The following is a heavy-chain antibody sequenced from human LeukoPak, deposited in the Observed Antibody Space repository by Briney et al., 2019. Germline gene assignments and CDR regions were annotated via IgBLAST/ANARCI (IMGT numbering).Heavy chain of an antibody. Sequence: GGSLRLSCAASGFTFSSYWMSWVRQAPGKGLEWVANIKQDGSEKYYVDSVKGRFTISRDNAKNPLYLQMNSLRAEDTAVYYCAREGDIVVVPAAPGDVWGKGTTVTVSS. CDR3: AREGDIVVVPAAPGDV. CDR2: IKQDGSEK. CDR1: GFTFSSYW. V-gene: IGHV3-7*01. J-gene: IGHJ6*04. D-gene: IGHD2-2*01.